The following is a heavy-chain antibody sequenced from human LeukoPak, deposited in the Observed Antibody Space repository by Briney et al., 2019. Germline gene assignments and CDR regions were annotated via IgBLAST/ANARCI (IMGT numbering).Heavy chain of an antibody. V-gene: IGHV3-53*04. CDR3: ARASKYSSSDSRALDY. CDR1: GFTVSSNY. J-gene: IGHJ4*02. Sequence: GGSLRLSCAASGFTVSSNYMSWVRQAPGKGLEWVSVIYSGGSTYYADSVKGRFTISRHNSKNTLYLQMNSLRAEDTAVYYCARASKYSSSDSRALDYWGQGTLVTVSS. D-gene: IGHD6-13*01. CDR2: IYSGGST.